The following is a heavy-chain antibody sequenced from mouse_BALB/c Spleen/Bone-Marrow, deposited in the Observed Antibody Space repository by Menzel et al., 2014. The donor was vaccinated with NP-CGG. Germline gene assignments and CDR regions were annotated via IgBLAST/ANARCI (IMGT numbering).Heavy chain of an antibody. CDR1: GYTFTSYW. Sequence: QVQLQQSGAELAKPGASVKMSCKASGYTFTSYWMHWVKQSPGQGLEWIGYINPSTGYTDYNQKFNDKATLTADKSSSTAYMQLSSLTSKDSAVYYCARGNPLYAMDYWGQGTSVTVSS. D-gene: IGHD2-1*01. V-gene: IGHV1-7*01. CDR3: ARGNPLYAMDY. CDR2: INPSTGYT. J-gene: IGHJ4*01.